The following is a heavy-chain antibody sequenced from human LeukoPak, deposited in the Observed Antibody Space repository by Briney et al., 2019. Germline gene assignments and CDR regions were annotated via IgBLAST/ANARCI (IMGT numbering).Heavy chain of an antibody. V-gene: IGHV3-30*18. CDR2: ISYDGGNK. Sequence: HPGRSLRLSCAASGFTFSSYGMHWVRQAPGKGLEWVAVISYDGGNKYYADSVKGRFTISRDNSKNTLYLQMNSLRAEDTAVYYCAKGGYSSSWYPYYFDYWGQGTLVTVSS. D-gene: IGHD6-13*01. J-gene: IGHJ4*02. CDR3: AKGGYSSSWYPYYFDY. CDR1: GFTFSSYG.